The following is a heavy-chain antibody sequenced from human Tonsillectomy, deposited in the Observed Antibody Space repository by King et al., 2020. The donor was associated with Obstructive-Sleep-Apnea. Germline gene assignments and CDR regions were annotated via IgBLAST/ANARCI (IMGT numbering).Heavy chain of an antibody. Sequence: VQLVESGGGVVQPGRSLRLSCASSGFTFSSYAMHWVRQAPGKGLEWVAVISYDGRIKYYAESVKGCFTISRDNSKNTLYLQMNSLRAEDTAVYYCATGGLRENYDSSGYYQGYFDYWGQGTLVTVSS. CDR2: ISYDGRIK. J-gene: IGHJ4*02. V-gene: IGHV3-30*04. CDR1: GFTFSSYA. D-gene: IGHD3-22*01. CDR3: ATGGLRENYDSSGYYQGYFDY.